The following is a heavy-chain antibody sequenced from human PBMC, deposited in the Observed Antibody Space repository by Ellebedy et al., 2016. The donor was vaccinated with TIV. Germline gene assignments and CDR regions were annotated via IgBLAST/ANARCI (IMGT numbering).Heavy chain of an antibody. J-gene: IGHJ4*02. CDR1: GFTFSNYG. Sequence: PGGSLRLSCAASGFTFSNYGMHWVRQAPGKGLEWVAVISYDGTNKYYADSVKGRIIISRDNSKNTLYLQMNSLRAEDTAVYYCAKPYCSGGYCYWGYYFDSWGQGSLVTVSS. CDR2: ISYDGTNK. D-gene: IGHD2-21*01. V-gene: IGHV3-30*18. CDR3: AKPYCSGGYCYWGYYFDS.